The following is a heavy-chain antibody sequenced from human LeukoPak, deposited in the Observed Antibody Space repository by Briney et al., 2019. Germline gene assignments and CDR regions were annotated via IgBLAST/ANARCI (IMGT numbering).Heavy chain of an antibody. CDR1: GFTFSNYA. CDR2: ITWDSGGT. V-gene: IGHV3-43*01. Sequence: GGSLRLSCAASGFTFSNYAMSWVRQPPGKGLEWVSLITWDSGGTYYADSVKGRFTISRDNNKSSLYLQMHSLRTEDTAFYYCTKGYYTFWSGYDSWGRGTLVTVSS. J-gene: IGHJ4*02. D-gene: IGHD3-3*01. CDR3: TKGYYTFWSGYDS.